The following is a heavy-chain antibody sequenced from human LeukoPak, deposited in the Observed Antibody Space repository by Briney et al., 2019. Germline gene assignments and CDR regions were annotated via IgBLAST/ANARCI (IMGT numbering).Heavy chain of an antibody. V-gene: IGHV4-38-2*02. D-gene: IGHD1-7*01. J-gene: IGHJ4*02. CDR2: IFHSGST. CDR1: GYSISSGFY. Sequence: SETLSLTCSVSGYSISSGFYWGWIRQPPGKGLEWIGTIFHSGSTYYNSSFKSRVTISVDTSKNQFSLKLRSVTAADTAMFYCARLYGNFQNYYDYWGQGTLVAVSS. CDR3: ARLYGNFQNYYDY.